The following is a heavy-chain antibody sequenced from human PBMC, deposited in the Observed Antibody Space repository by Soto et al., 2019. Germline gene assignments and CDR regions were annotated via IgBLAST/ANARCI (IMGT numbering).Heavy chain of an antibody. J-gene: IGHJ6*02. CDR1: GYTFTSYY. V-gene: IGHV1-2*02. D-gene: IGHD2-8*01. CDR3: ARDRGVRDV. CDR2: INPDSGVT. Sequence: QVQLVQSGAEVKKPGASVKVSCKASGYTFTSYYMHWVRQAPGQGLEWMGWINPDSGVTYYPHKFQDRVTMTRDTSISTAYMELSRLPSDDTALYYCARDRGVRDVWGQGTTVIVSS.